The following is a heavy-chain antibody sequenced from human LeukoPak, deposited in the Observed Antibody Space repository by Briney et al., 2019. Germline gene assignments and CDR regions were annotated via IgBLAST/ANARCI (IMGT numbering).Heavy chain of an antibody. Sequence: SETLSLTCTVSGGSISSSSYYWGWIRQPPGKGLEWIGSIYYSGSAYYNPSLKSRVTISVDTSKNQFPLKLSSVTAADTAVYYCARHSYFDYWGQGTLVTVSS. CDR1: GGSISSSSYY. CDR2: IYYSGSA. CDR3: ARHSYFDY. J-gene: IGHJ4*02. V-gene: IGHV4-39*01.